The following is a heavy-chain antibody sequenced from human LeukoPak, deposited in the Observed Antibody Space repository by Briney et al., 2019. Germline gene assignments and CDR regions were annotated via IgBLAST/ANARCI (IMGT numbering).Heavy chain of an antibody. CDR2: ISSSGTTI. J-gene: IGHJ4*02. V-gene: IGHV3-48*02. Sequence: GGSLRLSCAAPGVTFSSYAMNWVRQPPGKGLEWVSYISSSGTTIYYADSVKGRFTISRDIARNSLFLQMNSLRDEDTAVYYCARVSTVTKDYWGQGTLVTVSS. CDR1: GVTFSSYA. D-gene: IGHD4-17*01. CDR3: ARVSTVTKDY.